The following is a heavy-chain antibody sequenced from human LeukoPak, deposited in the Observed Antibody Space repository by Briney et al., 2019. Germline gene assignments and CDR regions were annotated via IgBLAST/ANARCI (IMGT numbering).Heavy chain of an antibody. J-gene: IGHJ6*02. V-gene: IGHV4-39*01. CDR2: IYYSGST. Sequence: PSETLSLTCTVSGGSISSSSYYWGWVRQPPGTGLEWVGSIYYSGSTYYNPSLKSRVTISVDTSKNQFSLKPSSVAAAYTAVYYCARSYYYGSYGMDVWGQGTTVTVSS. D-gene: IGHD3-10*01. CDR3: ARSYYYGSYGMDV. CDR1: GGSISSSSYY.